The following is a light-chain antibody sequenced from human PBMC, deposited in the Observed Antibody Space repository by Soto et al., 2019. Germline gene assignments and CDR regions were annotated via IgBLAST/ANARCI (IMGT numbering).Light chain of an antibody. CDR3: QQYNSYPYT. CDR2: KAS. V-gene: IGKV1-5*03. CDR1: QSISSW. Sequence: DIQMTPSPSTLSASVGDKITITCRASQSISSWLAWYQQKPGKAPKLLIYKASSLESGVPSRFSGSGSGTEFTLTISSLQPDDFATYYCQQYNSYPYTFGQGTKVDIK. J-gene: IGKJ2*01.